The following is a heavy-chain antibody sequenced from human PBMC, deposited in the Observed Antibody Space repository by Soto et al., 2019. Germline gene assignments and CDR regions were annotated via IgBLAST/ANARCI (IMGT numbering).Heavy chain of an antibody. V-gene: IGHV3-30-3*01. Sequence: GGSLRLSCAASGFTFSSYAMHWVRQAPGKGLEWVAVISYHGSNKYYADSVKGRFTISRDDSKNTLYLQMNSLRADDTAVYYCAKTGYCSGGNCYFQYYGMDVWGQGTTVTVSS. D-gene: IGHD2-15*01. CDR3: AKTGYCSGGNCYFQYYGMDV. J-gene: IGHJ6*02. CDR1: GFTFSSYA. CDR2: ISYHGSNK.